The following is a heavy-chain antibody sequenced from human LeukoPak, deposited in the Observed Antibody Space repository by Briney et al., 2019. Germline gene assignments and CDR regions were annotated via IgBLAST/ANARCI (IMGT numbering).Heavy chain of an antibody. D-gene: IGHD3-16*02. Sequence: SETLSLTCTVSGGSISSGSYYWSWIRQPAGKGLEWIGRIYTSGSTNYNPSLKSRVTMSVDKSKNQFSLKLSSVTAADTAVYYCARVAPLRLGELSWYYFDYWGQGTLVTVSS. CDR1: GGSISSGSYY. J-gene: IGHJ4*02. CDR2: IYTSGST. V-gene: IGHV4-61*02. CDR3: ARVAPLRLGELSWYYFDY.